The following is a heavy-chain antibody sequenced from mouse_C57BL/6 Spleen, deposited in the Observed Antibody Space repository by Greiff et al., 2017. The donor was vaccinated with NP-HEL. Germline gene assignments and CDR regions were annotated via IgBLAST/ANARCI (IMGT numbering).Heavy chain of an antibody. CDR1: GFNIKDYY. J-gene: IGHJ4*01. D-gene: IGHD2-5*01. CDR2: IDPEDGET. Sequence: VQLQQSGAELVKPGASVKLSCTASGFNIKDYYMHWVKQRTEQGLEWIGRIDPEDGETKYAPKFPGKATITADTSSNTAYLQLSSLTSEDTAVYYFARYSKVYAMDYWGQGTSVTVSS. CDR3: ARYSKVYAMDY. V-gene: IGHV14-2*01.